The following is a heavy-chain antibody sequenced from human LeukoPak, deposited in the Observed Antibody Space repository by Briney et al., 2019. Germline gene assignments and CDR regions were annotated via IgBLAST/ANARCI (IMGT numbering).Heavy chain of an antibody. CDR2: VKGDGTFT. CDR1: GFTFSSHW. D-gene: IGHD5-24*01. J-gene: IGHJ4*02. Sequence: GGSLRLSCAASGFTFSSHWMHWVRQAPGKGLVGVSRVKGDGTFTNYVDSVYGRFTISGDNAKNTLYLHMHSLRAEDTAVYYCVRDGDDFNFDYWGQGNLVTVSS. CDR3: VRDGDDFNFDY. V-gene: IGHV3-74*01.